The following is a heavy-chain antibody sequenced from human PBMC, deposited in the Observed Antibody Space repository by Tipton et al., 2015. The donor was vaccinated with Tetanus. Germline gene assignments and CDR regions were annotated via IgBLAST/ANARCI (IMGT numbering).Heavy chain of an antibody. Sequence: TLSLTCIVSGGSVSGSSHYWSWIRQPPGKPLEWVGYIYHGGSTNYNPSLKSRVTISFGTSKNQFSLNLESVTAADTAVYHCARANNDIPKKGPFDSWGQGTLVIVSS. CDR2: IYHGGST. J-gene: IGHJ4*02. D-gene: IGHD1-1*01. CDR1: GGSVSGSSHY. CDR3: ARANNDIPKKGPFDS. V-gene: IGHV4-61*01.